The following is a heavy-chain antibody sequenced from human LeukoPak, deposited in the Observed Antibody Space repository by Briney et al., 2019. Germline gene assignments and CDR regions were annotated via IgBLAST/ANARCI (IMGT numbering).Heavy chain of an antibody. J-gene: IGHJ4*02. V-gene: IGHV3-15*01. Sequence: KSGGSLRLSCAASGFTFSNAWMSWVRQAPGKGLEWVGRIKSKTDGGTTDYAAPVKGRFTTSRDDSKNTLYLQMNSLKTEDTAVYYCTTERELPTLLDYWGQGTLVTVSS. CDR2: IKSKTDGGTT. D-gene: IGHD1-26*01. CDR1: GFTFSNAW. CDR3: TTERELPTLLDY.